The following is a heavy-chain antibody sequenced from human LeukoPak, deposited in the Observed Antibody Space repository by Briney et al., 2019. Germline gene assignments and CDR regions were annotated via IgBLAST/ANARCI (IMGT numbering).Heavy chain of an antibody. V-gene: IGHV3-21*01. J-gene: IGHJ5*02. CDR1: GFTFSSYE. CDR2: ITRSSNFI. D-gene: IGHD3-10*01. CDR3: ARDFGPNWFDP. Sequence: GGSLRLSCAASGFTFSSYEMNWVRQAPGKGLEWVSSITRSSNFIYYADSVKGRFTISRDNAKNSLYLQMNSLRVEDTAVYYCARDFGPNWFDPWGQGTLVTVSS.